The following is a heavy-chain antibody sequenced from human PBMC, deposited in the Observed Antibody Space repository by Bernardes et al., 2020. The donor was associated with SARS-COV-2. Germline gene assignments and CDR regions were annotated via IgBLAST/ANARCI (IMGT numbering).Heavy chain of an antibody. D-gene: IGHD2-2*01. CDR3: ARVYRSTFNAFDF. Sequence: ASVKVSCKASGYTFTDYYIHWVRQAPGQGLEWMGWINANSGGTNYAQKFQGRVTMTRDTSINTAYVELSRLISDDTAVYYCARVYRSTFNAFDFWGQGTMVTVSS. CDR2: INANSGGT. CDR1: GYTFTDYY. J-gene: IGHJ3*01. V-gene: IGHV1-2*02.